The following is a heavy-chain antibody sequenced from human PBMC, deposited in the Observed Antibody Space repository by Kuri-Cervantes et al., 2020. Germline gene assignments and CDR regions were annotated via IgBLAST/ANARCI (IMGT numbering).Heavy chain of an antibody. J-gene: IGHJ5*02. D-gene: IGHD3-10*01. CDR3: ARPHKYYGSGSYYH. CDR1: GGSISSYY. V-gene: IGHV4-4*07. CDR2: IYTSGST. Sequence: GSLRLSCTVSGGSISSYYWSWIRQPAGKGLEWIGRIYTSGSTNYNPSLKGRVTIFVDTSKNQFSLKLSSVTAADTAVYYCARPHKYYGSGSYYHWGQGTLVTVSS.